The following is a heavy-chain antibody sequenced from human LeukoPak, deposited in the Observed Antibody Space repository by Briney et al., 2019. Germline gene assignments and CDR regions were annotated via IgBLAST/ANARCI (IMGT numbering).Heavy chain of an antibody. Sequence: SQTLSLTCNVSGDSLNSHYWSWIRQPPGKGLEWRVDIYYSGSTTYNPALQSRVTISVDTSKNKISLKLRSVTAADTAVYYCARSHHWHGYDHYYYMDVWGKGTTVTVSS. J-gene: IGHJ6*03. CDR2: IYYSGST. V-gene: IGHV4-59*11. CDR1: GDSLNSHY. CDR3: ARSHHWHGYDHYYYMDV.